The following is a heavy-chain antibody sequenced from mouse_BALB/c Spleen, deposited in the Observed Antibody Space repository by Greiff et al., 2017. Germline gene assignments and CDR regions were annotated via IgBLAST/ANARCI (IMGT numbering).Heavy chain of an antibody. CDR2: ISSGSSTI. J-gene: IGHJ4*01. CDR1: GFTFSSFG. CDR3: ARGWDGDYAMDY. D-gene: IGHD4-1*01. Sequence: EVHLVESGGGLVQPGGSRKLSCAASGFTFSSFGMHWVRQAPEKGLEWVAYISSGSSTIYYADTVKGRFTISRDNPKNTLFLQMTSLRSEDTAMYYCARGWDGDYAMDYWGQGTSVTVSS. V-gene: IGHV5-17*02.